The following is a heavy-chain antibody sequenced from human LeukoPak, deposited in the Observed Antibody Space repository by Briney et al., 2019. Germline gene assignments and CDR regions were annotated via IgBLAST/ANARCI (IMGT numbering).Heavy chain of an antibody. CDR3: AKGHSKSWYYFDY. J-gene: IGHJ4*02. CDR1: AFTFSSYG. Sequence: GKALRLSCAASAFTFSSYGMHWVRRAPGKGLEWVAVISSDGSNKYYADSVKGRFTISRDNSKNTLYLQMDSLRAEDTAVYFCAKGHSKSWYYFDYWGQGTLVTVSS. V-gene: IGHV3-30*18. CDR2: ISSDGSNK. D-gene: IGHD6-13*01.